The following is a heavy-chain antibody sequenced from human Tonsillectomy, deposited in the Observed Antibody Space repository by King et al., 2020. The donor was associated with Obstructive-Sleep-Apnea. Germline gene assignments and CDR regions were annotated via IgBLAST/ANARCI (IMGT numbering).Heavy chain of an antibody. J-gene: IGHJ4*02. V-gene: IGHV3-49*03. Sequence: EVQLVESGGGLVQPGRSLRLSCTASGFTFGDYAMSWFRQAPGKGLEWVGFIRSKAYGGTTEYAASLNGVFTISRDDSKSIAYLQMNSLKTEDTAVYYCTRDGVWGDHMDYWGQGTLVTVSS. CDR1: GFTFGDYA. CDR3: TRDGVWGDHMDY. D-gene: IGHD3-16*01. CDR2: IRSKAYGGTT.